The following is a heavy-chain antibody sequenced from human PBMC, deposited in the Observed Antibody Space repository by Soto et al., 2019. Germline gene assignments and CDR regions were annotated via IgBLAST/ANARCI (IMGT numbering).Heavy chain of an antibody. V-gene: IGHV4-34*12. J-gene: IGHJ4*02. Sequence: SETLSLTCEVYGGPFSGYYWSWIRQPPGKGLEWIGEIFHGGSTIYSPSLKSRVTISVDTSKNQFSLELSSVTAADTAVYYCARPHYESNTFYSYFDYWGQGTLVTVSS. CDR1: GGPFSGYY. CDR3: ARPHYESNTFYSYFDY. D-gene: IGHD3-22*01. CDR2: IFHGGST.